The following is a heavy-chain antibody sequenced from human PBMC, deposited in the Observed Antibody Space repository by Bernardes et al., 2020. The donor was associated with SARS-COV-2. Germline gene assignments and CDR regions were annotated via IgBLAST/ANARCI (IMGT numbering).Heavy chain of an antibody. CDR3: ARDHFAEYGDYAQTDHYGMDG. D-gene: IGHD4-17*01. Sequence: GGSLRLSCAASGFTFSSYTMNWVRQAPGKGLEWVSSIRSSSRYIYYADSVKGRFTISRDNAENSLFLQMNSLRAEDTAVYYCARDHFAEYGDYAQTDHYGMDGWGQGTTVTVSS. CDR1: GFTFSSYT. V-gene: IGHV3-21*01. J-gene: IGHJ6*02. CDR2: IRSSSRYI.